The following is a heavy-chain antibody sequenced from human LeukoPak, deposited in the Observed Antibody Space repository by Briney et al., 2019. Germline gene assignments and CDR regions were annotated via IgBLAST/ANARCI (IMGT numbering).Heavy chain of an antibody. V-gene: IGHV4-39*01. D-gene: IGHD3-22*01. J-gene: IGHJ4*02. CDR3: ARWYYDSSGYSYFDY. CDR1: GGSISSSSYY. Sequence: SETLSLTCTVSGGSISSSSYYWGWIRQPPGKGLEWIGSIYYSGSTYYNPSLKSRVTISVDTSKNQFSLKLSSVTAADTAVYYCARWYYDSSGYSYFDYWGQGTLVTVSS. CDR2: IYYSGST.